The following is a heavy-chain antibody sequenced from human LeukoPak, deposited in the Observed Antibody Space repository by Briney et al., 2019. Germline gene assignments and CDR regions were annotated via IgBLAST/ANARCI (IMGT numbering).Heavy chain of an antibody. Sequence: SETLSLTCSVSGGSITTTYYWSWIRQPPGGGLEWIASLYHSGNSNYNPSLKSRVTMSVDTSKNQFSLQLTFMTAADTAIYYCTRHQTNFYGSGAPFDPWGQGTLVTVSS. CDR3: TRHQTNFYGSGAPFDP. D-gene: IGHD3-10*01. J-gene: IGHJ5*02. V-gene: IGHV4-39*01. CDR1: GGSITTTYY. CDR2: LYHSGNS.